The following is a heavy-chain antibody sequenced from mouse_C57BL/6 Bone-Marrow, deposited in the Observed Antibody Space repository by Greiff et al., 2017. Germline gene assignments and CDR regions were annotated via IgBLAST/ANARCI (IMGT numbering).Heavy chain of an antibody. CDR1: GFTFSSYA. D-gene: IGHD1-1*01. J-gene: IGHJ3*01. V-gene: IGHV5-4*01. CDR2: ISDGGSYT. CDR3: ARDGAYYGSSPSRFAY. Sequence: DVQLVESGGGLVKPGGSLKLSCAASGFTFSSYAMSWVRQTPEKRLEWVATISDGGSYTYYPDNVKGRFTISRDNAKNNLYLQMSHLKSEDTAMYYCARDGAYYGSSPSRFAYWGQGTLVTVSA.